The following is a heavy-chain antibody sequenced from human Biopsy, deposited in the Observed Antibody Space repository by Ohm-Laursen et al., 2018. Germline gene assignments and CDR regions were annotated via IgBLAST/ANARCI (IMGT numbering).Heavy chain of an antibody. J-gene: IGHJ1*01. CDR2: NIPILGTG. CDR3: ATKLTGYFHH. CDR1: EGTFSNYG. V-gene: IGHV1-69*06. D-gene: IGHD3-9*01. Sequence: VSSVKVSCKAPEGTFSNYGVNWVRQAPGQGLEWLGGNIPILGTGNYAQKFQDRVTVAADTSTSTATMELRSLRSDDTVVYYCATKLTGYFHHWGQGTLVIVSS.